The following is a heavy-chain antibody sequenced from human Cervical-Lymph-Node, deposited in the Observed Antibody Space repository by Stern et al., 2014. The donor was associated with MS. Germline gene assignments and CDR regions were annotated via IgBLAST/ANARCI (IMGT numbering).Heavy chain of an antibody. V-gene: IGHV4-39*01. CDR3: ARQRAPTYSTSWYFDN. J-gene: IGHJ4*02. Sequence: QVQLQESGPGLVQPAATLSLSCSVSGGSIRSDGFSWGWVRQSPGKGLQCIGSLYPGGRAFYNPSLKSRVTISIDTSTNQFSLKGNSVTATDTAVYYCARQRAPTYSTSWYFDNWGRGTLVTVSS. D-gene: IGHD6-13*01. CDR1: GGSIRSDGFS. CDR2: LYPGGRA.